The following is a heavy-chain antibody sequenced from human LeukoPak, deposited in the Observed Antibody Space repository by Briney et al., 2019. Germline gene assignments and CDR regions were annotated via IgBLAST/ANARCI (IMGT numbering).Heavy chain of an antibody. CDR3: IRGAASGSYYGFDV. Sequence: GGSLRLSCAASGFTFSGSTMHWVRQASGKGLEWVGRIRSKANNYASAYATSVKGRFTLSRDDSKNTAYLQMNSLKTEDTAVYYCIRGAASGSYYGFDVWGQGATVTVSS. V-gene: IGHV3-73*01. CDR2: IRSKANNYAS. CDR1: GFTFSGST. D-gene: IGHD1-26*01. J-gene: IGHJ6*02.